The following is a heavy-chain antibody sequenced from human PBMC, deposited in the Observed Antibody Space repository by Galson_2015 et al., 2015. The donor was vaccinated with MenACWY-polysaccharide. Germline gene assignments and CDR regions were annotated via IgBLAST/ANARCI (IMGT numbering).Heavy chain of an antibody. V-gene: IGHV3-33*01. D-gene: IGHD6-13*01. CDR3: ARDAAGPFYYYYGMDV. Sequence: SLRLSCAASGFTFSSYGMHWVRQAPGKGLEWVAVIWYDGSNKYYADSMKGRFTISRDNSKNTLYLQMNSLRAEDTAVYYCARDAAGPFYYYYGMDVWGQGTTVTVSS. CDR1: GFTFSSYG. CDR2: IWYDGSNK. J-gene: IGHJ6*02.